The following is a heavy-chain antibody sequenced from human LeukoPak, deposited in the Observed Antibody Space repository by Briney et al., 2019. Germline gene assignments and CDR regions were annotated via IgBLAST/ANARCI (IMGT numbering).Heavy chain of an antibody. CDR1: GFFFAGYG. J-gene: IGHJ4*02. V-gene: IGHV3-23*01. D-gene: IGHD5-12*01. Sequence: GGSLRLSCAVSGFFFAGYGMTWLRQAPGKGLEWVSGIALNDDDTDYADSVRGRFTISRDNSKNTLYLQMNSLRAEDTAVYYCAKKVIEWLRFGSYFDYWGQGTLVTVSS. CDR3: AKKVIEWLRFGSYFDY. CDR2: IALNDDDT.